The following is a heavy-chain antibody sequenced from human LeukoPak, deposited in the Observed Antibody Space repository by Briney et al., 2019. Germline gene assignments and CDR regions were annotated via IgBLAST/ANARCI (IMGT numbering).Heavy chain of an antibody. D-gene: IGHD2-21*02. Sequence: GGSLRLSCAASGFTISSYSMNWVRQAPGKGLEWVSSISSGSSYMFYADSVKGRFTISRDNAKNSLFLQMSSLRAEDTALYYCARDRLGSAVATSDYWGQGTLVTVSS. CDR3: ARDRLGSAVATSDY. J-gene: IGHJ4*02. CDR1: GFTISSYS. CDR2: ISSGSSYM. V-gene: IGHV3-21*01.